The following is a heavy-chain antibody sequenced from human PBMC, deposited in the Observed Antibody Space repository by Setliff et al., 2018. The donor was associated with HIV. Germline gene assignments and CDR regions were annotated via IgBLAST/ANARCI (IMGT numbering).Heavy chain of an antibody. D-gene: IGHD2-15*01. CDR1: GYTFAGYG. V-gene: IGHV1-18*01. J-gene: IGHJ4*02. CDR2: INIYTGDR. Sequence: ASVKVSCKASGYTFAGYGIHGVRQAPGQGLEWVGWINIYTGDRTYADNFQYRVTMTADTSTSTVYMELRHLRSDDTAVYYCARDSSASRTPPLHWGQGTLVTVSS. CDR3: ARDSSASRTPPLH.